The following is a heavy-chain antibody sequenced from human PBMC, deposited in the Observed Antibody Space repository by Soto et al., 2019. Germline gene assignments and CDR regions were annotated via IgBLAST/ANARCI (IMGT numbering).Heavy chain of an antibody. J-gene: IGHJ6*03. Sequence: PSETLSLTCTVSGGSISSYYWSWIRQPPGKGLEWIGYIYYSGSTNYNPSLKSRVTISVDTSKNQFSLKLSSVTAADTAVYYCARDIRERNWNDVYYYMDVWGKGTTVTVSS. CDR1: GGSISSYY. CDR3: ARDIRERNWNDVYYYMDV. CDR2: IYYSGST. D-gene: IGHD1-1*01. V-gene: IGHV4-59*01.